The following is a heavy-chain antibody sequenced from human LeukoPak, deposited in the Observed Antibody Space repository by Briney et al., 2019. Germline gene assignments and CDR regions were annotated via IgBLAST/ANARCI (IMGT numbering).Heavy chain of an antibody. CDR3: AKAAVYSNRWTPFDD. V-gene: IGHV3-30*18. CDR1: GFIFSIYG. CDR2: MAADGSNI. D-gene: IGHD6-13*01. J-gene: IGHJ4*02. Sequence: GGSLRLSCAASGFIFSIYGMHWVRQAPGKGLEWVALMAADGSNIYYADSVKGRFTISRDNSKNTVYLQMNSLRPEDTAVYYCAKAAVYSNRWTPFDDWGQGTLVTVSS.